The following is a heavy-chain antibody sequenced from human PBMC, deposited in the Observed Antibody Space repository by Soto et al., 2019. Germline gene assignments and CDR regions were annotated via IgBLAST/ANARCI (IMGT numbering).Heavy chain of an antibody. CDR3: VKGTPGNIGYYGMDV. CDR2: TSSTGVSK. Sequence: PGGALRRSCSASGFAFSSFALHWVRQAPGKGLEYVTATSSTGVSKYYADSVKGRVTISRDNSKNTLYLQMNSLRIEDTAIYYCVKGTPGNIGYYGMDVWGQGTTVTVCS. D-gene: IGHD2-15*01. CDR1: GFAFSSFA. V-gene: IGHV3-64D*06. J-gene: IGHJ6*02.